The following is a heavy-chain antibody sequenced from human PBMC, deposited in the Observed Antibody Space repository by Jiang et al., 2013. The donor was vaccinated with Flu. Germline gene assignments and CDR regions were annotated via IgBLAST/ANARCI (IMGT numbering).Heavy chain of an antibody. V-gene: IGHV3-23*01. CDR3: AKDEFYYGSGSYVF. CDR1: GFTFGGYG. CDR2: IGGSGDNT. J-gene: IGHJ4*02. Sequence: VQLLESGGGLVQPGGSLRLSCTASGFTFGGYGMSWVRQAPGKGLEWVSAIGGSGDNTYYANSVKGRFTISRDNSKNTLYVQMNSLRAEDTAVYYCAKDEFYYGSGSYVFWGQGTLVTVSS. D-gene: IGHD3-10*01.